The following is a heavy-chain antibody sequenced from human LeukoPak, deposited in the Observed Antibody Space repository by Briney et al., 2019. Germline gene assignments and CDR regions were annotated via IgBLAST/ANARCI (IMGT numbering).Heavy chain of an antibody. V-gene: IGHV3-23*01. Sequence: PGGSLRLSCAASGFTFSTYAMSWVRQIPGKGLEWVSGINGNGGNTCYADSVKGRFTISRDNSKNTLYLQMNSLRAEDTAVYYCAILTVTTAYWGQGTLVTVSS. CDR2: INGNGGNT. D-gene: IGHD4-17*01. CDR3: AILTVTTAY. CDR1: GFTFSTYA. J-gene: IGHJ4*02.